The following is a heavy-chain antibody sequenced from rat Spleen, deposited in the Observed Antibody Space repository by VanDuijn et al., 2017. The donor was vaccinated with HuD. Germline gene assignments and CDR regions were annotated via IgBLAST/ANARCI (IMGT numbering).Heavy chain of an antibody. V-gene: IGHV5-17*01. CDR1: GFTFSDYT. Sequence: EVQLVESGGGLVQPGRSLKLSCSASGFTFSDYTMAWVRQAPKKGLEWVAAIVDDGSNTFYRDAVKGRFTISRDNAKSTLYLQMNRPRSEDTAPYYCTRGGDWDVDWGQRVMVTVTS. J-gene: IGHJ2*01. CDR2: IVDDGSNT. CDR3: TRGGDWDVD. D-gene: IGHD5-1*01.